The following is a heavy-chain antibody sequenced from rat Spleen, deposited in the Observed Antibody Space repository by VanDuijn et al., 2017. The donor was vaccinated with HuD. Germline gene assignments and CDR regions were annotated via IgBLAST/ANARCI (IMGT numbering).Heavy chain of an antibody. CDR3: GRPLYRDNYAHVPWFAY. J-gene: IGHJ3*01. V-gene: IGHV5-29*01. D-gene: IGHD4-3*01. Sequence: EVQLVESDGGLVQPGRSLKLSCAASGFTFSDYYMTWVRQAPTKGLEWVATITYDGSSTYYRDSVKGRFTISRDNVKSTLYLQMDGLRSEDTATYYCGRPLYRDNYAHVPWFAYWGQGTLVTVSS. CDR1: GFTFSDYY. CDR2: ITYDGSST.